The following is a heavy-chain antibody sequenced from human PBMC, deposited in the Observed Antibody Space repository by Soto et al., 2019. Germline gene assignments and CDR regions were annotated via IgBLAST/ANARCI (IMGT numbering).Heavy chain of an antibody. D-gene: IGHD2-15*01. Sequence: EVQLVESGGGLVQPGGSLRLSCAASGFTFSSYWMNWVRQAPGKGLEWVTNINEDGSDKYYVDSVKGRFTISRDNAKNSLYLQIDSLRAEDTAVYYCARRRSVGSRTIFDSWGQGTLVTVSS. CDR1: GFTFSSYW. J-gene: IGHJ4*02. V-gene: IGHV3-7*01. CDR3: ARRRSVGSRTIFDS. CDR2: INEDGSDK.